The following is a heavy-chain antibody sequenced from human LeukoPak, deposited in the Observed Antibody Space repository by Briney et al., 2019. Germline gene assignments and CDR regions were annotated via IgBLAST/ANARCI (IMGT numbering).Heavy chain of an antibody. CDR2: ISWNSGDI. Sequence: GGSLRLSCAASGFTFDDYAMHWVRQAPGKGLEWVSGISWNSGDIGYADSVKGRFTISRDNAKNSLYLQMNSLRAEDTALYYCAKDKGTLLWFGELSAWGQGTLVTVSS. J-gene: IGHJ5*02. CDR3: AKDKGTLLWFGELSA. CDR1: GFTFDDYA. V-gene: IGHV3-9*01. D-gene: IGHD3-10*01.